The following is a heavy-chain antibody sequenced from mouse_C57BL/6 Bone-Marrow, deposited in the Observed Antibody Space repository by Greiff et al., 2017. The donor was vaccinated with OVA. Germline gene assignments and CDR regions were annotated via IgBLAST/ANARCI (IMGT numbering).Heavy chain of an antibody. CDR3: ARHEWLLRYAMDY. D-gene: IGHD2-3*01. J-gene: IGHJ4*01. CDR2: ISSGGSYT. CDR1: GFTFSSYG. V-gene: IGHV5-6*01. Sequence: EVKLVESGGDLVKPGGSLKLSCAASGFTFSSYGMSWVRQTPDKRLEWVATISSGGSYTYYPDSVKGRFTIAIDNAKNTLYLQMSSLKSEDTAMYYCARHEWLLRYAMDYWGQGTSVTVSS.